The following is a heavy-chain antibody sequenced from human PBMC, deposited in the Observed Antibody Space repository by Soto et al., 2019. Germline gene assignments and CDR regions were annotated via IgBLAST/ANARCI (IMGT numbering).Heavy chain of an antibody. Sequence: DVQLVESGGGLVQPGRSLRLSCAASGFTFDDYAMHWVRQAPGKGLEWVSGISWNSGSIGYADSVKGRFTISRDNAKNSLYLQMNSMRAEDTALYYCAKSVVAVAGTRYYYMDVWGKGTTVTVSS. CDR1: GFTFDDYA. CDR3: AKSVVAVAGTRYYYMDV. J-gene: IGHJ6*03. D-gene: IGHD6-19*01. CDR2: ISWNSGSI. V-gene: IGHV3-9*01.